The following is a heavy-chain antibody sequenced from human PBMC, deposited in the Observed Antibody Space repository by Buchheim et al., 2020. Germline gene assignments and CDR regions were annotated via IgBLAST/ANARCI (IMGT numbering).Heavy chain of an antibody. CDR1: AFSVTTTY. Sequence: EVHLVESGGALVQPGGSLRLSCSTSAFSVTTTYMTWVHQAPGKGLEWVSVISDVGTTYYADSVKGRFTISRDNSNNMVYLQMNSLRVEDTAVYYCAKDKRITMTHFDYWGQGTL. D-gene: IGHD3-22*01. CDR3: AKDKRITMTHFDY. V-gene: IGHV3-66*01. J-gene: IGHJ4*02. CDR2: ISDVGTT.